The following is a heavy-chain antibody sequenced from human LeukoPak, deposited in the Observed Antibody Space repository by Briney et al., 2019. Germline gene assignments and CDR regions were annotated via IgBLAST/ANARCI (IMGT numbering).Heavy chain of an antibody. CDR3: ARGRDYVGRFDYYYYYMDV. CDR1: GYTSTSYG. J-gene: IGHJ6*03. D-gene: IGHD4-17*01. Sequence: GASVKVSCKASGYTSTSYGISWVRQAPGQGLEWMGWISAYNGNTNYAQKFQGRVTMTTDTSTSTAYMELRSLRSEDTAVYYCARGRDYVGRFDYYYYYMDVWGKGTTVTVSS. CDR2: ISAYNGNT. V-gene: IGHV1-18*01.